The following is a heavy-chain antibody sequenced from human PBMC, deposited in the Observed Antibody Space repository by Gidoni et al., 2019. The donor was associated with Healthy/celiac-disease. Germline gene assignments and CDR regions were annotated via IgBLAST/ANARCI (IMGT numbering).Heavy chain of an antibody. D-gene: IGHD2-2*01. CDR1: GFTFSNAW. CDR3: TTDIVVVPAAMGYYYYGMDV. Sequence: EVQLVESGGGLVKPGGSLRLSCAASGFTFSNAWMSWVRQAPGKGLEWVGRIKSKTDGGTTDYAAPVKGRFTISRDDSKNTLYLQMNSLKTEDTAVYYCTTDIVVVPAAMGYYYYGMDVWGQGTTVTVSS. CDR2: IKSKTDGGTT. V-gene: IGHV3-15*01. J-gene: IGHJ6*02.